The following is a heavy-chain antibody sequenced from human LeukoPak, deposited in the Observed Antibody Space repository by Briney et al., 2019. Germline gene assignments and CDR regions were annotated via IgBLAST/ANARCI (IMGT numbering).Heavy chain of an antibody. CDR1: GYSFTSYW. Sequence: GGSLQISCKGSGYSFTSYWIGWVRQMPGKGLEWMGIIYPGDPDTRYSPSFQGQVTISADKSISTAYLQWSSLKASDTAMYYCAISRDLTAFDIWGQGTMVTVSS. CDR3: AISRDLTAFDI. J-gene: IGHJ3*02. CDR2: IYPGDPDT. V-gene: IGHV5-51*01. D-gene: IGHD2-21*02.